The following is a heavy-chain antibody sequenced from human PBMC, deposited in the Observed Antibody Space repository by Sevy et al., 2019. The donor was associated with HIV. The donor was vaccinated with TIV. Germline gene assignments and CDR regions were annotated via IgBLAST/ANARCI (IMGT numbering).Heavy chain of an antibody. CDR2: LSYDGNDK. J-gene: IGHJ4*02. CDR3: AKDREIAAAGYYFDY. CDR1: GFTFSAYG. D-gene: IGHD6-13*01. Sequence: GGSLRLSCAASGFTFSAYGMHWLRQAPGKGLEWVTVLSYDGNDKYYADSVKRRFTISRDNSKNTLYLQMNSLRPEDTALYYCAKDREIAAAGYYFDYWGQGTLVTVSS. V-gene: IGHV3-30*18.